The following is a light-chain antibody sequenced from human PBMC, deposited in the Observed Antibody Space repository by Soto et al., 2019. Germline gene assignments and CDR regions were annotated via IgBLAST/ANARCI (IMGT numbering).Light chain of an antibody. CDR1: SSDVGGYNY. CDR2: EVT. CDR3: ATWDDSLNLLYV. Sequence: QSALTQPASVSGSPGQWITISCTGTSSDVGGYNYVSWYQQHPGKAPKLMIYEVTNRPSGVSNRFSGSKSGNTASLTISGLQSEDEAEYYCATWDDSLNLLYVFGTGTKLTVL. J-gene: IGLJ1*01. V-gene: IGLV2-14*01.